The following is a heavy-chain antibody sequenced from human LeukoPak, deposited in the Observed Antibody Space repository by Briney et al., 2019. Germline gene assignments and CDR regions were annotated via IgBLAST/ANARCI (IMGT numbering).Heavy chain of an antibody. CDR3: AATVGADVPFDY. CDR1: GGSISSYY. J-gene: IGHJ4*02. V-gene: IGHV4-59*01. D-gene: IGHD1-26*01. CDR2: IYYSGST. Sequence: PSETLSLTCTVSGGSISSYYWSWIRQPPGKGLEWIGYIYYSGSTDYNPSLKSRVTISVGTSKNQFSLKLSSVTAADTAVYYCAATVGADVPFDYWGQGTLVTVSS.